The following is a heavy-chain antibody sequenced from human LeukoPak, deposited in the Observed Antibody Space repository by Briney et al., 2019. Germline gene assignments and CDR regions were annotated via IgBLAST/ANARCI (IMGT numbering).Heavy chain of an antibody. J-gene: IGHJ5*02. CDR3: TRTVNSWFDP. V-gene: IGHV1-46*01. CDR1: GYNFINHY. CDR2: IRPGDGTT. D-gene: IGHD4-17*01. Sequence: ASVKVSCKPSGYNFINHYIHWLRQAPGQGLEWMGVIRPGDGTTGYAQNFQGRVSMTCVTSTSTAYMELISLRSDDTAVYYCTRTVNSWFDPWGQGTPVTVS.